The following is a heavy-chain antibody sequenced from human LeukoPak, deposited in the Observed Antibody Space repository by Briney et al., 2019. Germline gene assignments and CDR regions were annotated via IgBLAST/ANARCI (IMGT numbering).Heavy chain of an antibody. CDR2: IYYSGST. CDR1: GGSISSSSYY. V-gene: IGHV4-61*05. D-gene: IGHD3-3*01. Sequence: SETLSLTCTVSGGSISSSSYYWSWIRQPPGQGLEWIGYIYYSGSTNYNPSLKSRVTISVDTSKNQFSLKLSSVTAADTAVYYCARRPRTTIFGVPSDYYYYYGMDVWGQGTTVTVSS. CDR3: ARRPRTTIFGVPSDYYYYYGMDV. J-gene: IGHJ6*02.